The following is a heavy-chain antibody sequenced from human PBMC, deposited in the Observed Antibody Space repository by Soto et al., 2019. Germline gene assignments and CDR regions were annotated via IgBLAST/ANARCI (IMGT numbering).Heavy chain of an antibody. D-gene: IGHD3-22*01. CDR1: GFTFGDYG. V-gene: IGHV3-49*04. J-gene: IGHJ4*02. CDR3: TRAGGYSKTDY. Sequence: GGSLRLSCTGSGFTFGDYGMSWVRQAPGKGLEWVGFIRSKANGGTTEYAASVRGRFTFSRDDSKSIAYLQMNSLKTEDTAVYYCTRAGGYSKTDYWGQGTLVTVSS. CDR2: IRSKANGGTT.